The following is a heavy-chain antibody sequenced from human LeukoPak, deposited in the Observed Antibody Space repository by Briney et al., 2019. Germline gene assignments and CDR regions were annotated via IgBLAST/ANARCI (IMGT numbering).Heavy chain of an antibody. CDR1: GGSISGYY. CDR3: AREGRPAAENTFYFYYGMDV. J-gene: IGHJ6*02. D-gene: IGHD6-13*01. Sequence: SETLSLTCTVFGGSISGYYWNWIRQVPGKGLEWIGFLHHSGSTDYNPSLQSRVAISVDTSKNQLSLKLRSVTAADTAVYYCAREGRPAAENTFYFYYGMDVWGQGTAVTVSS. CDR2: LHHSGST. V-gene: IGHV4-59*01.